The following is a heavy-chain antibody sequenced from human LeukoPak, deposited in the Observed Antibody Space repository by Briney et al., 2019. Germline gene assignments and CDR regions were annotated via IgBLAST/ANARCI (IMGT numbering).Heavy chain of an antibody. D-gene: IGHD3-22*01. V-gene: IGHV4-59*01. Sequence: SETLSLTCTVSGGSISSYYWSWIRQPPGKGLEWIGYTYYSGSTNYNPSLKSRVTISVDTSKNQFSLKLSSVTAADTAVYYCASGYYDSSGYPLFDYWGQGTLVTVSP. CDR3: ASGYYDSSGYPLFDY. CDR1: GGSISSYY. CDR2: TYYSGST. J-gene: IGHJ4*02.